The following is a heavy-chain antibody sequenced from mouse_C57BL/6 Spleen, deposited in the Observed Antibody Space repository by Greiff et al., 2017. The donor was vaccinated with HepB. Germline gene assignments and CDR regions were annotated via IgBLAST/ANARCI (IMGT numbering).Heavy chain of an antibody. CDR1: GYTFTSYW. V-gene: IGHV1-61*01. CDR2: IYPSDSET. Sequence: VKLQQPGAELVRPGSSVKLSCKASGYTFTSYWMDWVKQRPGQGLEWIGNIYPSDSETHYNQKFKDKATLTVDKSSSTAYMQLSSLTSEDSAVYYCAREGIYYGNSAWFAYWGQGTLVTVSA. J-gene: IGHJ3*01. CDR3: AREGIYYGNSAWFAY. D-gene: IGHD2-1*01.